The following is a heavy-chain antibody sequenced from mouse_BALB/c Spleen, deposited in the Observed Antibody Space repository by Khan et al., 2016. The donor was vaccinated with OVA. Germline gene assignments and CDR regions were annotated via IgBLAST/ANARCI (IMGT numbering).Heavy chain of an antibody. CDR3: ARVKYRIRDYFDY. J-gene: IGHJ2*01. V-gene: IGHV1-9*01. D-gene: IGHD1-1*01. CDR1: GYTFSHYW. Sequence: QVQLKQSGADLMRPGATVRISCKTTGYTFSHYWIEWVKQRPGHGLEWLGEILPGSANTPYTDRFKEQSTFTSDTSSNTAYMQLSSLTSEDSAVDFCARVKYRIRDYFDYWGQGTILTVSS. CDR2: ILPGSANT.